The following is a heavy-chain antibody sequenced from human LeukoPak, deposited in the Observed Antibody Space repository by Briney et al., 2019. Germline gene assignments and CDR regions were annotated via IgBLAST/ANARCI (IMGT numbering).Heavy chain of an antibody. J-gene: IGHJ4*02. V-gene: IGHV3-9*01. CDR1: GFSFDDYA. Sequence: PGGSLRLSCAASGFSFDDYAMHWVRQAPGKGLEWVSGISWNSGTIGYADSVKGRFTISRDNAKNSLYLQMNSLRAEDTAVYYCGTVFDFWGQGTLVTVSS. CDR3: GTVFDF. CDR2: ISWNSGTI.